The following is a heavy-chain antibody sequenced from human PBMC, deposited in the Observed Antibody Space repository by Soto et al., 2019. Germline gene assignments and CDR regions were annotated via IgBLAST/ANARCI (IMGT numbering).Heavy chain of an antibody. V-gene: IGHV4-59*01. D-gene: IGHD2-21*02. Sequence: PSETRSLTCTVSGGSISSYYWSWIRQPPGKGLEWIGYIYYSGSTNYNPSLKSRVTISVDTSKNQFSLNLSSVTAADTAVYYCARGVLGDNYYYYGMGVWGQGTTVTVSS. CDR1: GGSISSYY. J-gene: IGHJ6*02. CDR3: ARGVLGDNYYYYGMGV. CDR2: IYYSGST.